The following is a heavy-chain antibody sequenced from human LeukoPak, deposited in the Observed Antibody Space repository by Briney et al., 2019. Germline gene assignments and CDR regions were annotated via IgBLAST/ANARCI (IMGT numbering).Heavy chain of an antibody. J-gene: IGHJ3*02. V-gene: IGHV3-7*01. Sequence: GGSLRLSCAASAFTFSNYWMGWVRQAPGKGLGWVANIKPDGSEKYYVDSVKGRFTISRDNAKKSLNLQMSSLRAEDTAVYYCARDPTTSQGSDAFDIWGQGTRVTVSS. D-gene: IGHD1-1*01. CDR3: ARDPTTSQGSDAFDI. CDR2: IKPDGSEK. CDR1: AFTFSNYW.